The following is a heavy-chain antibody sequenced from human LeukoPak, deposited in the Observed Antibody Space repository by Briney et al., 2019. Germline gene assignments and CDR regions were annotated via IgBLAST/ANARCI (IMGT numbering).Heavy chain of an antibody. Sequence: SETLSLTCTVSGGSISSGGYYWSWIRQHPGKGLEWIGYIYYSGSTYYNPSLKSRVTISVDTSKNQFSLKLSSVTAADTAVYYCARDVEGAAAFGYWGQGTLVTVSS. D-gene: IGHD6-13*01. CDR3: ARDVEGAAAFGY. J-gene: IGHJ4*02. CDR1: GGSISSGGYY. V-gene: IGHV4-31*03. CDR2: IYYSGST.